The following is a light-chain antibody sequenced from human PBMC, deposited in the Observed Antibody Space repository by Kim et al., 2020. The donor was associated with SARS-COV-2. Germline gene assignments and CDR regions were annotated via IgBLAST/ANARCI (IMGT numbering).Light chain of an antibody. CDR3: QQFDDMPLT. CDR2: DAS. J-gene: IGKJ4*01. Sequence: DIQLTQSPSSLSASVGDRVTITCQASQDIHNYLNWYQQTPGSAPKLLIYDASKLKTGVPSRFSGGGSRTVFTFTISSLQPEDVATYYCQQFDDMPLTFGGGTKVDIK. CDR1: QDIHNY. V-gene: IGKV1-33*01.